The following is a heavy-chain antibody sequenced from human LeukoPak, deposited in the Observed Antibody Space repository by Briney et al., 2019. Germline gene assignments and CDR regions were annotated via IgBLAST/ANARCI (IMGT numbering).Heavy chain of an antibody. D-gene: IGHD3-22*01. CDR2: ISSSSSYI. CDR3: VGVYYDSSGSPRFDP. V-gene: IGHV3-21*01. CDR1: GFTLSSYS. Sequence: GGSLRLSCAASGFTLSSYSMNWVRQAPGKGLEWVSSISSSSSYIYYADTVKGRFTISRDNAKNSLYLQMNSLRAEDTAVYYCVGVYYDSSGSPRFDPWGQGTLVTVSS. J-gene: IGHJ5*02.